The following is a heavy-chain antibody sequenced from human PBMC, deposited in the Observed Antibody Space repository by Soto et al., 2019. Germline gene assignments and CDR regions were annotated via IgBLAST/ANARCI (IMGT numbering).Heavy chain of an antibody. V-gene: IGHV4-39*01. CDR2: IYYSGNT. J-gene: IGHJ4*02. Sequence: PSETLSLTCSVSSASPSSSTYYWSWIRQPPGRGPEWIGSIYYSGNTYYKPSLKSRVSISIDTSRNQFSLKLTSVTAAVTGVYYCASSSPFHYWGPGILVPVSS. D-gene: IGHD6-6*01. CDR1: SASPSSSTYY. CDR3: ASSSPFHY.